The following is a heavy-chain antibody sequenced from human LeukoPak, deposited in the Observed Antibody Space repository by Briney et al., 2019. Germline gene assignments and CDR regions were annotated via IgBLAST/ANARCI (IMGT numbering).Heavy chain of an antibody. CDR2: MNPNSGNT. D-gene: IGHD6-13*01. Sequence: ASVKVSCKASGYTFTSYDINWVRQATGQGLERVGWMNPNSGNTGYAQKFQGRVTITRNTSISTAYMELSSLRSEDTAVYYCARGGSAIAAAGRQDWFDPWGQGTLVTVSS. CDR3: ARGGSAIAAAGRQDWFDP. J-gene: IGHJ5*02. CDR1: GYTFTSYD. V-gene: IGHV1-8*03.